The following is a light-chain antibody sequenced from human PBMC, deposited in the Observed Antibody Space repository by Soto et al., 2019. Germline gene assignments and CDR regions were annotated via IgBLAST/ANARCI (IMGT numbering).Light chain of an antibody. CDR3: CSYAGSSTPYV. Sequence: QCVRTQAASVSGAAGESISISCTGTSSDVGSYNLVSWYQQHPGKAPKLMIYEGSKRPSGVSNRFSGSKSGNTASLTISGLQAEDEADYYCCSYAGSSTPYVFGTGTKVTVL. CDR1: SSDVGSYNL. V-gene: IGLV2-23*01. CDR2: EGS. J-gene: IGLJ1*01.